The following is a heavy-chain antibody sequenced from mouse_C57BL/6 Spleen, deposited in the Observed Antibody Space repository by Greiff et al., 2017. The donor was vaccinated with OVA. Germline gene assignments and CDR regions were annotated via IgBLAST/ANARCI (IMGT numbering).Heavy chain of an antibody. D-gene: IGHD2-4*01. CDR1: GYAFSSSW. CDR3: AREVITTIYYYAMDY. V-gene: IGHV1-82*01. J-gene: IGHJ4*01. Sequence: VKLMESGPELVKPGASVKISCKASGYAFSSSWMNWVKQRPGKGLEWIGRLYPGDGDTNYNGKFKGKATLTADKSSSTAYMQLSSLTSEDSAVYFCAREVITTIYYYAMDYWGQGTSVTVSS. CDR2: LYPGDGDT.